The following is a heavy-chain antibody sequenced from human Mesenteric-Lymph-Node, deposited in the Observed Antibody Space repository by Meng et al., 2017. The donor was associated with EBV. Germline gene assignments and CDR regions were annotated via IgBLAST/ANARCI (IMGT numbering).Heavy chain of an antibody. CDR1: GFTFSNNW. CDR2: IDGGGSST. Sequence: EVQLVESGGGLVQPGGSLRLSCTGSGFTFSNNWMHWVRQAPGKGLVWVSRIDGGGSSTSYADSVKGRFTISRDNAKNTLYLQMNSLRAEDTAVYYCARAEFSGPSLVYWGQGTLVTVSS. D-gene: IGHD5-12*01. CDR3: ARAEFSGPSLVY. J-gene: IGHJ4*02. V-gene: IGHV3-74*01.